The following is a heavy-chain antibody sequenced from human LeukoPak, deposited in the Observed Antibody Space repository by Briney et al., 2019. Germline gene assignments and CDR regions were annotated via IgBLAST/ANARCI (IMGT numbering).Heavy chain of an antibody. CDR1: GFTFSSHA. J-gene: IGHJ4*02. V-gene: IGHV3-23*01. Sequence: GGSLRLSCAVSGFTFSSHAMSCVRQAPGKGLEWVSSISNNGRSTYYADSVKGRFTITRDNSKNTLYLQMNSLRADDTAVYYCAKVYFRSVSGPPSRWGQGTLVTVSS. D-gene: IGHD2-8*01. CDR3: AKVYFRSVSGPPSR. CDR2: ISNNGRST.